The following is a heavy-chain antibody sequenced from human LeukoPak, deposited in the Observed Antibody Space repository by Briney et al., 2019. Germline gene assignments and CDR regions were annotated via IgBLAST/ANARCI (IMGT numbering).Heavy chain of an antibody. CDR2: INHSGST. CDR3: ARGRGYSSRGMDV. J-gene: IGHJ6*04. CDR1: GGSFSGYY. D-gene: IGHD6-13*01. Sequence: PSETLSLTCAVYGGSFSGYYWSWIRQPPGKGLEWIGEINHSGSTNYNPSLKSRVTISVDTSKNQFSLKLSSVTAADTAVYYCARGRGYSSRGMDVWGKGTTVTVSS. V-gene: IGHV4-34*01.